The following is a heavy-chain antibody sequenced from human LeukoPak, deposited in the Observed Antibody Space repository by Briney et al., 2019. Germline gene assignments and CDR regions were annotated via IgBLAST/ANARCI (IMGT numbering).Heavy chain of an antibody. V-gene: IGHV3-23*01. D-gene: IGHD1-26*01. CDR1: GFTFSSYS. CDR2: ISGSGGST. Sequence: GGSLRLSCAASGFTFSSYSMNWVRQAPGKGLEWVSAISGSGGSTYYADSVKDRFTISRDNSKNTLYLQMNSLRAEDTAVYYCARTYYSSGAFDIWGQGTMVTVSS. CDR3: ARTYYSSGAFDI. J-gene: IGHJ3*02.